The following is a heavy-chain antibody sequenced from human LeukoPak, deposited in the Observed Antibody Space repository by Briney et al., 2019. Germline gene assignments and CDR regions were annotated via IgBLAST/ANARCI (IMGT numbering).Heavy chain of an antibody. J-gene: IGHJ3*02. V-gene: IGHV1-18*01. CDR3: ARGGRWELPRPYAFDI. CDR1: GYTFTSYG. CDR2: ISAYNGHT. Sequence: ASVEVSCKASGYTFTSYGISWVRQAPGQGLEWMGWISAYNGHTNYAQKLQGRVTMTTDTSTSTAYMELRSLRSDDTAVYYCARGGRWELPRPYAFDIWGQGTMVTVSS. D-gene: IGHD1-26*01.